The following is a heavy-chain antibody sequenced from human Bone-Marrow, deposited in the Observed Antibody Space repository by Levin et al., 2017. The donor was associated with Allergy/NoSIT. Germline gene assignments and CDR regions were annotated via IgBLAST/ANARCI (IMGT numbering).Heavy chain of an antibody. CDR1: GYSFDTYG. D-gene: IGHD2-15*01. CDR2: VSTYTGDT. V-gene: IGHV1-18*01. J-gene: IGHJ4*02. CDR3: ARDLTEISGGLPAGF. Sequence: ASVKVSCKPSGYSFDTYGVNWVRQAPGQGLEWMGWVSTYTGDTHYAQKFQGRLTFDTDPPASTVHMDLRGMRSDDTAVYYCARDLTEISGGLPAGFWGQGTLVTVSS.